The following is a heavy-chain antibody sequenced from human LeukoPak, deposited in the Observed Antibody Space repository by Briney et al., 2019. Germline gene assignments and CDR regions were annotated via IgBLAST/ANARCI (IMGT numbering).Heavy chain of an antibody. D-gene: IGHD3-3*01. CDR1: GFTFSSYS. J-gene: IGHJ3*02. CDR2: ISSSSSYI. Sequence: PGGSLRLSCAVSGFTFSSYSMNWVRQAPGKGLEWVSSISSSSSYIYYADSVKGRFTISRDNAKNSLYLQMNSLRAEDTAVYYCAREVFGRASSITTYAFDIWGQGTMVTVSS. CDR3: AREVFGRASSITTYAFDI. V-gene: IGHV3-21*01.